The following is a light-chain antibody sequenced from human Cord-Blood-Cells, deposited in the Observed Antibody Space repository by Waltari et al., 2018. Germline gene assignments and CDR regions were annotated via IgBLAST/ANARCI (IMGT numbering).Light chain of an antibody. J-gene: IGKJ2*01. Sequence: DIQMTQSPSTLSASVGDRVTITCRASQSISSWLAWYQQKPGKAPKLLIYDASSLESGVPSRFSGSGSGTEFTLTISSLQPDDFATYYCQQYNSYSPYTFGQ. CDR1: QSISSW. CDR3: QQYNSYSPYT. CDR2: DAS. V-gene: IGKV1-5*01.